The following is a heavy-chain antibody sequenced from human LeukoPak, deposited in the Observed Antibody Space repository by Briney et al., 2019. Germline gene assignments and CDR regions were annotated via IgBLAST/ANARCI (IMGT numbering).Heavy chain of an antibody. J-gene: IGHJ3*02. V-gene: IGHV1-69*05. CDR1: GGTFSSYA. D-gene: IGHD3-10*01. CDR3: ARDYYGSGSYSYDAFDI. Sequence: GASVKVSCKASGGTFSSYAISWVRQAPGQGPEWRGGIIPIFGTANYAQKFQGRVTITTDEPTSTAYMELSSLRSEDTAVYYCARDYYGSGSYSYDAFDIWGQGTMVTVSS. CDR2: IIPIFGTA.